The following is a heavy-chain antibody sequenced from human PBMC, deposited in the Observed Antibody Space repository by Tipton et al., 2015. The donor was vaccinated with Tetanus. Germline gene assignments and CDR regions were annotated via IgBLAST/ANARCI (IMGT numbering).Heavy chain of an antibody. J-gene: IGHJ4*02. Sequence: TLSLTCTVSGGSISSYYWSWIRQPAGKGLEWIGQIHSSGSTNYIPSLKSRVTTSLDTSKNQFSLRLTSVTAADTAVYYCARDIEEVGATKYFDYWGQGTLVTVSS. CDR3: ARDIEEVGATKYFDY. D-gene: IGHD1-26*01. V-gene: IGHV4-4*07. CDR2: IHSSGST. CDR1: GGSISSYY.